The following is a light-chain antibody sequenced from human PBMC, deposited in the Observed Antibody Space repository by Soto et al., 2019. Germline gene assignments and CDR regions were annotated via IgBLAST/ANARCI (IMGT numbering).Light chain of an antibody. CDR1: QSISSW. J-gene: IGKJ1*01. CDR2: KTS. CDR3: QHYKDYSWT. Sequence: DIHMTQSPSTLSSSVGDRVTITCRASQSISSWLAWYQQKPGKAPKLLIYKTSSLETGVPSRFSGSGSGTEFTLTISRLQPDDFATYYCQHYKDYSWTFGQGTKVEVK. V-gene: IGKV1-5*03.